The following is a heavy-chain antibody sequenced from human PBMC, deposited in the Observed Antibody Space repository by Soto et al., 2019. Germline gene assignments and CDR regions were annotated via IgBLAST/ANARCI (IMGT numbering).Heavy chain of an antibody. CDR3: ARDVDADFRTDFDY. D-gene: IGHD4-17*01. J-gene: IGHJ4*02. CDR2: ISGNGEII. Sequence: PGGSLRLSCAASGFIFSNYAMSWVRQAPGKGLEWISYISGNGEIIQYADSARGRFTISRDNAENSVYLEMDSLRAEDTALYYCARDVDADFRTDFDYWGRGTLVTVSS. CDR1: GFIFSNYA. V-gene: IGHV3-11*01.